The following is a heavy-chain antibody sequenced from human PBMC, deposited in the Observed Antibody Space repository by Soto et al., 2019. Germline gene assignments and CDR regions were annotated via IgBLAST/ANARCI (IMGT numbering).Heavy chain of an antibody. Sequence: GESLKISCKCSGYSFTSYWIGWVRQMPGKGLEWMGIIYPGDSDTRYSPSFQGQVTISADKSISTAYLQWSSLKASDTAMYYCARFKYYDLWSGYSNYYYGMDVWGQGTLGTVSS. V-gene: IGHV5-51*01. CDR3: ARFKYYDLWSGYSNYYYGMDV. J-gene: IGHJ6*02. CDR1: GYSFTSYW. D-gene: IGHD3-3*01. CDR2: IYPGDSDT.